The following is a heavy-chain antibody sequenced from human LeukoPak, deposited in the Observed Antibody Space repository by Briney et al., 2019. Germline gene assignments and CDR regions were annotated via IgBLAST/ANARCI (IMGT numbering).Heavy chain of an antibody. J-gene: IGHJ6*02. CDR1: GGSISSYY. Sequence: PSETLSLTCTVSGGSISSYYWSWIRQPPGKGLEWIGYISYSGSTSYNPSLKSRVTISVDTSKNQISLKLSSVTVADTAVYYCARHKGDGYHYYGMDVWGQGTTVTVSS. D-gene: IGHD2-21*01. V-gene: IGHV4-59*08. CDR3: ARHKGDGYHYYGMDV. CDR2: ISYSGST.